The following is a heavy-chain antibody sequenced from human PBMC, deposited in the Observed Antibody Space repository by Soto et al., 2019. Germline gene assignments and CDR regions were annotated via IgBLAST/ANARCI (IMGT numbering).Heavy chain of an antibody. J-gene: IGHJ4*02. Sequence: SETLSLTCNVSGGYISNYYWSWIRQPPGKGLEWIAYIYDSGSTNYNPSLESRVTISVDTSKNQFSLKLRSVTAADTAVYYCARAITGTHFDYWGQGTLVTVSS. V-gene: IGHV4-59*01. D-gene: IGHD1-7*01. CDR2: IYDSGST. CDR3: ARAITGTHFDY. CDR1: GGYISNYY.